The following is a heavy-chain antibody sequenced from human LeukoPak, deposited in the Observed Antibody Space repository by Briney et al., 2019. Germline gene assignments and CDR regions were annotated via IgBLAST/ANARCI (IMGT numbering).Heavy chain of an antibody. V-gene: IGHV3-30-3*01. Sequence: GGSLRLSCAASGFTFSSYAMHWVRQAPGKGLEWVAVISYDGSNKYYADSVKGRFTISRDNSKNTLYLQMNSLRAEDTAVYYCARAGSQNWGQGTLVTVSS. D-gene: IGHD1-14*01. J-gene: IGHJ4*02. CDR3: ARAGSQN. CDR2: ISYDGSNK. CDR1: GFTFSSYA.